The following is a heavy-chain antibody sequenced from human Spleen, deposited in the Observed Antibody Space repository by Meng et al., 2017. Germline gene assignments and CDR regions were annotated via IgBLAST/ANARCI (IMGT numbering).Heavy chain of an antibody. V-gene: IGHV4-61*02. J-gene: IGHJ4*02. CDR1: GGSISLSPYY. Sequence: SETLSLTCTVSGGSISLSPYYWSWIRRPAGKKLEWIGRIYINGTTNYNPSLKSRVAMSVETSKNQFSLRLSSVTAADTAVYYCARGRSGIAVSENLDYWGQGTLVTVSS. D-gene: IGHD6-19*01. CDR3: ARGRSGIAVSENLDY. CDR2: IYINGTT.